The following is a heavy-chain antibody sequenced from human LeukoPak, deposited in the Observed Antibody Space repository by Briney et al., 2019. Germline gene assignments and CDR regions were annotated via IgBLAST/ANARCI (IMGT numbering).Heavy chain of an antibody. CDR1: GGTFSSYP. Sequence: ASVKVSCKASGGTFSSYPISWVRQAPGQGLEWMGGIIPIFGTANYAQKFQGRVTITADKSTSTAYMELRSLRSDDTAVYYCARDGEVGATHYWGQGTLVTVSS. CDR2: IIPIFGTA. CDR3: ARDGEVGATHY. D-gene: IGHD1-26*01. J-gene: IGHJ4*02. V-gene: IGHV1-69*06.